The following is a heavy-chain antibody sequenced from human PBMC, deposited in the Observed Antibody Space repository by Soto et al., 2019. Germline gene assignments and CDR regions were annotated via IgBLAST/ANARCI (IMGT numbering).Heavy chain of an antibody. CDR1: GGSISSGNSY. CDR3: ARRAVVAVTGSLDNWLDP. J-gene: IGHJ5*02. Sequence: PSETLSLTCTVSGGSISSGNSYWRWLRQPPGKGLEWIGYVYYSGSTNYNPSLKSRVTISVDTSKNQFSLKVNSVTAADTAVYYCARRAVVAVTGSLDNWLDPWGQGILVTVSS. D-gene: IGHD2-21*01. CDR2: VYYSGST. V-gene: IGHV4-61*01.